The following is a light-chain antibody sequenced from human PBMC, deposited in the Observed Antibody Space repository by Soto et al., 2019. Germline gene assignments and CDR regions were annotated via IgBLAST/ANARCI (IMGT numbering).Light chain of an antibody. CDR3: QQNNNWPYT. Sequence: EIVMTQSPATLSVSPGERATLSCRASHSVSGGLAWYQQKPGQAPRLLIYRASIRVTGIPARFSGSGSGTEFTLTISRLQSEDFAVYYCQQNNNWPYTFGQGTKLEIK. CDR2: RAS. V-gene: IGKV3-15*01. CDR1: HSVSGG. J-gene: IGKJ2*01.